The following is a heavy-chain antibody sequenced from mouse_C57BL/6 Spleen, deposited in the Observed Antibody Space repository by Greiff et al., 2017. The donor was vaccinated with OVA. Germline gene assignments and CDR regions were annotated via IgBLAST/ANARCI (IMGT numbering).Heavy chain of an antibody. J-gene: IGHJ1*03. D-gene: IGHD2-3*01. CDR3: ERKDGYYVYCDV. CDR1: GYTFTSYW. CDR2: IHPNSGST. V-gene: IGHV1-64*01. Sequence: QVQLQQPGAELVKPGASVKLSCKASGYTFTSYWMHWVKQRPGQGLEWIGMIHPNSGSTNYNEKFKSKATLTVDKSSSTAYMQLSSLTSEDSAVYYWERKDGYYVYCDVGGTGTTVTVSS.